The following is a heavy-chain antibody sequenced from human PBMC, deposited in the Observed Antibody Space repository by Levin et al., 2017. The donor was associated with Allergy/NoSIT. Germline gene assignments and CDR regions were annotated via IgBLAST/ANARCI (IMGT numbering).Heavy chain of an antibody. CDR3: ARGGGYSYGDNGKNYYYMDV. Sequence: GESLKISCAASGFTFSSYAMHWVRQAPGKGLEWVAVISYDGSNKYYADSVKGRFTISRDNSKNTLYLQMNSLRAEDTAVYYCARGGGYSYGDNGKNYYYMDVWGKGTTVTVSS. D-gene: IGHD5-18*01. J-gene: IGHJ6*03. CDR1: GFTFSSYA. CDR2: ISYDGSNK. V-gene: IGHV3-30-3*01.